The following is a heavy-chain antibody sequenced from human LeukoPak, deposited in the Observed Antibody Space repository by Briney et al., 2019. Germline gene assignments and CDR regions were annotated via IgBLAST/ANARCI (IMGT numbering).Heavy chain of an antibody. CDR3: ARRRDLYSGSYYPFDY. D-gene: IGHD1-26*01. CDR1: GYSFTSYW. V-gene: IGHV5-51*01. Sequence: GESLKISCKGSGYSFTSYWIGWVRQMPGKGLEWVGGIYPGDSETRYSPSFQCQVTISADKSISTAYLQWSSLKASDTAMYYCARRRDLYSGSYYPFDYWGQGTLVTVSS. CDR2: IYPGDSET. J-gene: IGHJ4*02.